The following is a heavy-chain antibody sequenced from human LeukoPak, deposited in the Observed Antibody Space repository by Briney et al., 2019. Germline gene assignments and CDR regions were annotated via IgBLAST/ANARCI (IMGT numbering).Heavy chain of an antibody. D-gene: IGHD3-16*01. CDR1: GIIITSYW. J-gene: IGHJ5*02. Sequence: GGSLRLSCAASGIIITSYWMRWVRQTPGKGLEWVANIKQDGSEKNYVDSVKGRFTIFRDNARNSLYLQMNSLRAEDTAVYYCASHSYGYNHWGQGTLVIVSS. V-gene: IGHV3-7*01. CDR3: ASHSYGYNH. CDR2: IKQDGSEK.